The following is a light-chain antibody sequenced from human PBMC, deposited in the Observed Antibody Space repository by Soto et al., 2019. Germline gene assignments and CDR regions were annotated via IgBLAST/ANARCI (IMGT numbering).Light chain of an antibody. J-gene: IGKJ1*01. V-gene: IGKV1-5*03. CDR1: QSISSW. CDR2: KAS. Sequence: DLQMTQSPSTLSPSXGDRVTVPXXASQSISSWLAWYQQKPGKAPKLLIYKASSLESGVPSRFSGSGSGTEFTLTISSLQPDDFATYYCQQYNSYSRTFGQGTKVDNK. CDR3: QQYNSYSRT.